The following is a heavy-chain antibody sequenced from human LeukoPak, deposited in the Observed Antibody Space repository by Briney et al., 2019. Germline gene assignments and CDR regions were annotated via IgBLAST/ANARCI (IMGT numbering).Heavy chain of an antibody. J-gene: IGHJ4*02. CDR3: AKDRGAAAGRAVFDY. Sequence: GGPLRLSCAASGFTFSSYAMSWVRQAPGKGLEWVSAISGSGGSTYYADSVKGRFTISRDNSKNTLYLQMNSLRAEDTAVYYCAKDRGAAAGRAVFDYWGQGTLVTVSS. CDR2: ISGSGGST. V-gene: IGHV3-23*01. D-gene: IGHD6-13*01. CDR1: GFTFSSYA.